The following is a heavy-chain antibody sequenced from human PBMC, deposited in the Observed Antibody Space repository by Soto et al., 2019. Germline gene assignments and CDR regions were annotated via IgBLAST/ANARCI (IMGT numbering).Heavy chain of an antibody. V-gene: IGHV1-8*01. J-gene: IGHJ4*02. D-gene: IGHD6-19*01. CDR1: GYTFTSYD. CDR2: MNPNSGNT. Sequence: ASVKVSCKASGYTFTSYDINWVRQATGQGLEWMGWMNPNSGNTGYAQKFQGRVTMTRNTSISTAYMELSSLRSEDTAVYYCATAVYYCANLISVASSFDYWGQGTLVTVSS. CDR3: ATAVYYCANLISVASSFDY.